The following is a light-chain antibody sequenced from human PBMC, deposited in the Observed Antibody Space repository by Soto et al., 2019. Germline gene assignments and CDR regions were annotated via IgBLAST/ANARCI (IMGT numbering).Light chain of an antibody. CDR3: SSFTRSSTYV. V-gene: IGLV2-14*01. CDR2: EVN. J-gene: IGLJ1*01. CDR1: SSDVGAYNF. Sequence: QSVLTHPASVSWSPGQSITISCTGTSSDVGAYNFVSWYQQYPGKAPKVMIYEVNNRPSGVSNRFSGSKSGNTASLTISGLQAEDEADYYCSSFTRSSTYVFGSGTKVTVL.